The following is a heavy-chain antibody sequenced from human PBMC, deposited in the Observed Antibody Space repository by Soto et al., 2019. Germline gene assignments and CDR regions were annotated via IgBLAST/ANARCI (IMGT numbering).Heavy chain of an antibody. Sequence: ASVKVSCKASGYDFTAYDINWVRQASGQGLEWMGWMNPINGAAGSARRFQGRVSMTRNTATGTAYLELTSLRSDDSAVYYCGRGPSPRAPAGGTPYYFAMDVWG. CDR3: GRGPSPRAPAGGTPYYFAMDV. V-gene: IGHV1-8*02. CDR1: GYDFTAYD. J-gene: IGHJ6*02. CDR2: MNPINGAA. D-gene: IGHD6-13*01.